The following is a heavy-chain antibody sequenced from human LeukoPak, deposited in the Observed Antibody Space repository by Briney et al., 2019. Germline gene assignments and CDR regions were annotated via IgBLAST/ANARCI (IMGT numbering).Heavy chain of an antibody. V-gene: IGHV4-39*07. J-gene: IGHJ4*02. CDR2: IYYSGST. CDR3: AKDSSGYYYFDY. CDR1: GGSISSSSYY. Sequence: NLSETLSLTCTVSGGSISSSSYYWGWIRQPPGKGLEWIGSIYYSGSTYYNPSLKSRVTISVDTSKNQFSLKLSSVTAADTAVYYCAKDSSGYYYFDYWGQGTLVTVSS. D-gene: IGHD3-22*01.